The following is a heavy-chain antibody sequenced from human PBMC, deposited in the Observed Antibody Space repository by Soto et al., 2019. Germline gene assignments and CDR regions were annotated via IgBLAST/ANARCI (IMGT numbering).Heavy chain of an antibody. CDR3: ARDDGLGLAPYYGMDV. J-gene: IGHJ6*02. CDR2: ISSSGSTI. D-gene: IGHD3-10*01. V-gene: IGHV3-48*03. CDR1: GFTFSSYE. Sequence: PGGSLRLSCAASGFTFSSYEMNWVRQAPGKGLEWVSYISSSGSTIFYAVSVKGRFTISRDNAKNSLYLQMDSLRAEDTAVYYCARDDGLGLAPYYGMDVWGQGTTVTVSS.